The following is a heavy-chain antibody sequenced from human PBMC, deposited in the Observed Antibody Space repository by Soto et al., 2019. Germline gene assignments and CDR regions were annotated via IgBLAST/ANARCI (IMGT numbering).Heavy chain of an antibody. D-gene: IGHD3-22*01. Sequence: EVQLVESGGGLVKPGGSLRLACVASGFTFSTYSMNWVRQAPGKGLAWVSCISSSTSHMYYGDSVKGRFTISKDNARNSLYLQMNSLRAEDTAVYYCARFDSSGFIDGFDTWGQGTMVTVSS. CDR3: ARFDSSGFIDGFDT. V-gene: IGHV3-21*01. CDR1: GFTFSTYS. J-gene: IGHJ3*02. CDR2: ISSSTSHM.